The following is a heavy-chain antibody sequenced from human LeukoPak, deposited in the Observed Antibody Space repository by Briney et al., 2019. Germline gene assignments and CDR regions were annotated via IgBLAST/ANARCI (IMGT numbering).Heavy chain of an antibody. CDR1: GYTFTSYY. J-gene: IGHJ4*02. V-gene: IGHV1-46*01. CDR3: ARPTNYYDSSGYYYGY. D-gene: IGHD3-22*01. Sequence: ASVKVSCKASGYTFTSYYMHWVRQAPGQGLEWMGIINPSGGSTSYAQKFQGRVTMTRDMSTSTVYMELSSLRSEDTAVYYCARPTNYYDSSGYYYGYWGQGTLVTVSS. CDR2: INPSGGST.